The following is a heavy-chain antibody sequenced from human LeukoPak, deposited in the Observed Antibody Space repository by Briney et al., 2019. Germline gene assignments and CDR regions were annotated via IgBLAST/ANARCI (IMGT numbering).Heavy chain of an antibody. J-gene: IGHJ3*02. Sequence: GGSLRLSCAASGFTFSSYSMNWVRQAPGKGLEWVSYISSSSSTIYYADSVKGRFTISRDTAKNSLYLQMNSLRAEDTAVYYCARSRYSYGYGDAFDIWGQGTMVTVSS. CDR2: ISSSSSTI. CDR1: GFTFSSYS. CDR3: ARSRYSYGYGDAFDI. V-gene: IGHV3-48*01. D-gene: IGHD5-18*01.